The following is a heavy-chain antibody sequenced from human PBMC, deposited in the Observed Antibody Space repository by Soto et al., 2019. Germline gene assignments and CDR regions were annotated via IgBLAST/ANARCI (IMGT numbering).Heavy chain of an antibody. D-gene: IGHD3-10*01. CDR3: ARRPYSGSGHYYGRSYGMDV. J-gene: IGHJ6*01. V-gene: IGHV4-34*01. Sequence: PSETLSLTCAVYGGPFSGYYWSWIRQPPGKGLEWIGEINHSGSTNYNPSLKSRVTMSVDTSESHFSLKVSSVTAAETAVYYCARRPYSGSGHYYGRSYGMDVWGQGNPVTVSS. CDR2: INHSGST. CDR1: GGPFSGYY.